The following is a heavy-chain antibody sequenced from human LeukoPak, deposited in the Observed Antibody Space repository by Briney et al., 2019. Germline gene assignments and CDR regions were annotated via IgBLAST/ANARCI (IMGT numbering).Heavy chain of an antibody. J-gene: IGHJ4*02. CDR1: GFTFSSYA. CDR3: AKGYSGYDGGFDY. CDR2: ISSSGGST. D-gene: IGHD5-12*01. V-gene: IGHV3-23*01. Sequence: GGSLRLSCAASGFTFSSYAMSWVRQAPGKGLEWVSAISSSGGSTYYADSVKGRFTISRDNSKNTLYLQMNNLRAEDTAVYYCAKGYSGYDGGFDYWGQGTLVTVSS.